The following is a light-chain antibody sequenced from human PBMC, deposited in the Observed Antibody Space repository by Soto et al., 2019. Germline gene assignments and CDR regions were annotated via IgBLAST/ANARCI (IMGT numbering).Light chain of an antibody. V-gene: IGKV1-12*01. CDR3: QQANSFPLN. CDR1: QSISSW. J-gene: IGKJ4*01. Sequence: DIQITQSPSTLSASVGDRVTITCRASQSISSWLAWYQQKPGKAPKLLIYAASSLQSGVPSRFSGSGSGTDFTLTISSLQPEDFATYYCQQANSFPLNCGGGTKGDI. CDR2: AAS.